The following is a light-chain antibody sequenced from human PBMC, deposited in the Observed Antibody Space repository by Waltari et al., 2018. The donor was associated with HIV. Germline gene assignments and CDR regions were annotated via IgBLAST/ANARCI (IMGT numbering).Light chain of an antibody. CDR1: SSNIRAPYD. CDR3: QSYDNSLGVV. CDR2: GST. J-gene: IGLJ2*01. V-gene: IGLV1-40*01. Sequence: QSVLPQPPPVSRAPAQRVVIPCTGASSNIRAPYDVHWYQPFPGTAPNLLIYGSTNRPSGVPYRFSGSKSGTSASLAITGLQAEDEADYYCQSYDNSLGVVFGGGTKLTVL.